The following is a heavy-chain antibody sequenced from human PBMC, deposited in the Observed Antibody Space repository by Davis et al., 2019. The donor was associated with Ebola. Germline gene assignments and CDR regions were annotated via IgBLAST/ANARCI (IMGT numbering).Heavy chain of an antibody. D-gene: IGHD6-19*01. Sequence: GGSLSLSCAASGFTVRSNHMSWVRQDTGKGPEWVSVIYDHSTAYAYSVRGRFIISRDKSNNTLYLEMNSLRVDDTAVYYCATTQWLREFDNWGQGTLVTVSS. J-gene: IGHJ4*02. V-gene: IGHV3-53*05. CDR1: GFTVRSNH. CDR3: ATTQWLREFDN. CDR2: IYDHST.